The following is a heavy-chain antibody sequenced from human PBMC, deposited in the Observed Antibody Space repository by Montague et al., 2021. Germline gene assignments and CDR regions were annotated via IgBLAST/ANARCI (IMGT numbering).Heavy chain of an antibody. V-gene: IGHV4-59*01. CDR3: ASYSTRVWPLGAFDI. Sequence: SETLSLTCTVSGGSISNYYWSWIRQPPGKGLEWIGYINHSGSTNYNPSLKSRATIAVDTSKNQFSLKLSSVTAPDTAVYYCASYSTRVWPLGAFDIWGQGTMVTVSS. CDR1: GGSISNYY. J-gene: IGHJ3*02. CDR2: INHSGST. D-gene: IGHD6-13*01.